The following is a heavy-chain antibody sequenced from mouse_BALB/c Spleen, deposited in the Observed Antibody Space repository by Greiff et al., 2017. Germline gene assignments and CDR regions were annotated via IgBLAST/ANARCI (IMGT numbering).Heavy chain of an antibody. J-gene: IGHJ2*01. CDR2: INSNGGST. CDR1: GFTFSSYG. D-gene: IGHD2-14*01. V-gene: IGHV5-6-3*01. Sequence: EVNVVESGGGLVQPGGSLKLSCAASGFTFSSYGMSWVRQTPDKRLELVATINSNGGSTYYPDSVKGRFTISRDNAKNTLYLQMSSLKSEDTAMYYCARDTYYRYDGVDYWGQGTTLTVSS. CDR3: ARDTYYRYDGVDY.